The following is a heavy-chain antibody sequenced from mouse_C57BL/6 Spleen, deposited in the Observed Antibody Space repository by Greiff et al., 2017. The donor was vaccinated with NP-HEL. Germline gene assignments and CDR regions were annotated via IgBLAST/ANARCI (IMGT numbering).Heavy chain of an antibody. CDR2: IDPSDSYT. CDR1: GYTFTSYW. V-gene: IGHV1-59*01. Sequence: QVQLQQPGAELVRPGTSVKLSCKASGYTFTSYWMHWVKQRPGQGLEWIGVIDPSDSYTNYNQKFKGKATLTVDTSSSTAYMQLSSLTSEDSAVYYCARWDGYAMDYWGQGTSVTVSS. J-gene: IGHJ4*01. CDR3: ARWDGYAMDY. D-gene: IGHD4-1*01.